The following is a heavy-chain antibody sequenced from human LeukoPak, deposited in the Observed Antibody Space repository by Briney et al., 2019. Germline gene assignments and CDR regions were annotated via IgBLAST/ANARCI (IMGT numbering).Heavy chain of an antibody. Sequence: GGSLRLSCAASGFDFSSYAMTWVRQAPGKGLEWLSTISGTGGFTYYADSVQGRFTISRDNSKNTLDLQMHSLRAEDTALYYCAKALLSSAARYFDSWGQGTLVTVS. CDR2: ISGTGGFT. CDR1: GFDFSSYA. V-gene: IGHV3-23*01. CDR3: AKALLSSAARYFDS. J-gene: IGHJ4*02. D-gene: IGHD6-6*01.